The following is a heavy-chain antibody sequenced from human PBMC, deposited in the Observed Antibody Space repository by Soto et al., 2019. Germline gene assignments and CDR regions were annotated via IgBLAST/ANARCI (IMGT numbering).Heavy chain of an antibody. CDR1: GGSISSSSYY. J-gene: IGHJ4*02. Sequence: SETLSLTCTVSGGSISSSSYYWGWIRQPPGKGLEWIGSIYYSGSTYYNPSLKSRVTISVDTSKNQFSLKLSSVTAADTAVYYCARHADYCSTTSCYYFDYWGQGTLVTVSS. V-gene: IGHV4-39*01. CDR2: IYYSGST. CDR3: ARHADYCSTTSCYYFDY. D-gene: IGHD2-2*01.